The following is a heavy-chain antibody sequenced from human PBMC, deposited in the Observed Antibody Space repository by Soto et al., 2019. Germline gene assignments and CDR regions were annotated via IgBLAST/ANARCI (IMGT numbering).Heavy chain of an antibody. CDR1: GGTFSSYA. Sequence: QVQLVQSGAEVKKPGSSVKVSCKASGGTFSSYAISWVRQAPGQGLEWMGEIIPIFGTANYAQKFQGRVTITADESTSTAYMELSSLRSEDTAVYYCARDPYYYDSSGYYYDWSIWGQGTMVTVSS. CDR2: IIPIFGTA. D-gene: IGHD3-22*01. J-gene: IGHJ3*02. V-gene: IGHV1-69*01. CDR3: ARDPYYYDSSGYYYDWSI.